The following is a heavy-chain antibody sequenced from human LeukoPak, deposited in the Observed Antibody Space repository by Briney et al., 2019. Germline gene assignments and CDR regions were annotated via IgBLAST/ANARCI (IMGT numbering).Heavy chain of an antibody. CDR1: GGSISSSSYY. V-gene: IGHV4-39*01. D-gene: IGHD3-3*01. J-gene: IGHJ6*03. Sequence: SETLSLTCTVSGGSISSSSYYWGWIRQPPGKGLEWIGSIYYSGSTYYNPSLKSRVTISVDTSKNQFSLKLSSVTAADTAVYYCARRRSELRFLVGYYMDVWGKGTTVIVSS. CDR2: IYYSGST. CDR3: ARRRSELRFLVGYYMDV.